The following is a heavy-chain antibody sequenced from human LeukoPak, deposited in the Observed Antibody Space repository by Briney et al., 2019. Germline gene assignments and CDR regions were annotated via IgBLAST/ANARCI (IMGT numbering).Heavy chain of an antibody. D-gene: IGHD5-18*01. V-gene: IGHV4-59*01. CDR1: GGSISSYY. Sequence: SETLSLTCTVSGGSISSYYWSWIRQPPGKGLEWIGYIYYSGGTNYNPSLKSRVTISVDTSKNQFSLKLSSVTAADTAVYYCARVTFADTAMVEYYFDYWGQGTLVTVSS. CDR2: IYYSGGT. CDR3: ARVTFADTAMVEYYFDY. J-gene: IGHJ4*02.